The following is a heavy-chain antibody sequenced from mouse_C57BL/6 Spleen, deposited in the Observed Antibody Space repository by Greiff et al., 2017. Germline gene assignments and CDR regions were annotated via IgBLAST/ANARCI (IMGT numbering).Heavy chain of an antibody. CDR3: AGLLRRDYAMDS. CDR2: IWSGGST. CDR1: GFSLTSYG. V-gene: IGHV2-2*01. D-gene: IGHD1-1*01. Sequence: VQLQQSGPGLVQPSQSLSITCTVSGFSLTSYGVHWVRQSPGKGLEWLGVIWSGGSTDYNAAFISRLSISKDNSKSQVFFKMNSLQADATAIYYCAGLLRRDYAMDSWAQGTSVTVSS. J-gene: IGHJ4*01.